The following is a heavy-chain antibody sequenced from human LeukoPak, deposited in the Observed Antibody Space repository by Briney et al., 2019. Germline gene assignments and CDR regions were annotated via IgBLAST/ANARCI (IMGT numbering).Heavy chain of an antibody. V-gene: IGHV4-39*01. CDR2: IYYSGST. CDR1: GGSISSSSYY. J-gene: IGHJ3*02. D-gene: IGHD1-1*01. CDR3: ARRTTDDAFDI. Sequence: SETLSPTCTVSGGSISSSSYYWGWIRQPPGKGLEWIGSIYYSGSTYYNPSLKSRVTISVDTSKNQFSLKLSSVTAADTAVYYCARRTTDDAFDIWGQGTMVTVSS.